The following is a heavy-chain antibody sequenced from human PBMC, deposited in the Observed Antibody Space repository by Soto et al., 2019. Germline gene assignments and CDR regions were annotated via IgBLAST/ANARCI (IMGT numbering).Heavy chain of an antibody. CDR1: GYTFTSYA. Sequence: ASVKVSCKASGYTFTSYAMHWVRQAPGQRLEWMGWINAGNGNTKYSQKFQGRVTITRDTSASTAYMELSSLRSEDTAVYYCARVGRCSSTSCSTFDYWGQGTLVTVSS. CDR2: INAGNGNT. D-gene: IGHD2-2*01. CDR3: ARVGRCSSTSCSTFDY. J-gene: IGHJ4*02. V-gene: IGHV1-3*01.